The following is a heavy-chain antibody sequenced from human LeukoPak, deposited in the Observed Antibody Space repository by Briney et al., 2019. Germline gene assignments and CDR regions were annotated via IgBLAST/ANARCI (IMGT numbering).Heavy chain of an antibody. CDR2: INPNSGGT. J-gene: IGHJ4*02. CDR3: ARGGYSYGYMGYSDY. V-gene: IGHV1-2*02. D-gene: IGHD5-18*01. Sequence: ASVKVSCKASGYTFTGYYMHWVRQAPGQGLEWMGWINPNSGGTNYAQKFQGRVTMTRDTSISTAYMELRSLRSDDTAVYYCARGGYSYGYMGYSDYWGQGTLVTSST. CDR1: GYTFTGYY.